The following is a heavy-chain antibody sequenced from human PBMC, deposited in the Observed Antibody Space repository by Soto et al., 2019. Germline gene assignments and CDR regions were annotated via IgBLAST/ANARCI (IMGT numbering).Heavy chain of an antibody. CDR3: AREERSRVATIKGNFDY. J-gene: IGHJ4*02. CDR1: GFTFSSYS. Sequence: PGGSLRLSCAASGFTFSSYSMNWVRQAPGKGLEWVSYISSSSSTIYYADSVKGRFTISRDNAKNSLYLQMNSLRAEDTAVYYCAREERSRVATIKGNFDYWGQGTLVTVSS. CDR2: ISSSSSTI. D-gene: IGHD5-12*01. V-gene: IGHV3-48*01.